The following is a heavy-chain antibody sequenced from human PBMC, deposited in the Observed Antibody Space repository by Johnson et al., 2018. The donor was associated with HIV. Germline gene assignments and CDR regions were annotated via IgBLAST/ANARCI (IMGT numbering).Heavy chain of an antibody. CDR3: AKDILGDPVVVSAFDI. CDR2: ISWDGGST. D-gene: IGHD2-21*01. Sequence: VQLVESGGGVVQPGRSLRLSCAASGFTFSSYAMHWVRQAPGKGLEWVSLISWDGGSTYYADSVKGRFTISRDNSKNSLYLHMNSLRAEDTALYYCAKDILGDPVVVSAFDIWGQGTMVTVSS. V-gene: IGHV3-43D*03. J-gene: IGHJ3*02. CDR1: GFTFSSYA.